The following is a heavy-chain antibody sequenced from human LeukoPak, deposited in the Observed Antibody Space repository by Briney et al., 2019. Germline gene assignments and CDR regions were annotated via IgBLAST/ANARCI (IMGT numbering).Heavy chain of an antibody. Sequence: PSQTLSLTCTVSGGSISSGSYYWSWIRQPAGKGLEWIGRIYTSGSTNYNPSLKSRVTMSVDTSKKQFSLNLSSVTAADTAVYYCVQANRWEPYYFDYWGQGTLVTVSS. V-gene: IGHV4-61*02. D-gene: IGHD1-26*01. J-gene: IGHJ4*02. CDR3: VQANRWEPYYFDY. CDR1: GGSISSGSYY. CDR2: IYTSGST.